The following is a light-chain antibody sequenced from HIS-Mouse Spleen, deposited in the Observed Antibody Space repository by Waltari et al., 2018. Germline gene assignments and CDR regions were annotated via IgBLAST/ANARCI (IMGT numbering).Light chain of an antibody. V-gene: IGKV1-39*01. CDR2: AAS. CDR3: QQSYSTPRT. CDR1: QSISSY. J-gene: IGKJ1*01. Sequence: DIQMTQSPFSLSASVGNRIPITCRASQSISSYLNWYQQKPGKAPKILIYAASSLQSGVPSRFSGSGSGTDFTLTISSLQPEDFATYYCQQSYSTPRTFGQGTKVEIK.